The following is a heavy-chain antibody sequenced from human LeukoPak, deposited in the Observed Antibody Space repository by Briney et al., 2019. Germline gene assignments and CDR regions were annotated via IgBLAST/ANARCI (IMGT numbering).Heavy chain of an antibody. Sequence: GGSLRLSCAASGFTFSSYGMHWVRQAPGKGLEWVAVIWYDGSNKYYADSVKGRFIISRDNSKNTLYLQMNSLRAEDTAVYYCANARNDRDYSLDPWGQGTLVTVSS. D-gene: IGHD1-1*01. CDR3: ANARNDRDYSLDP. CDR2: IWYDGSNK. CDR1: GFTFSSYG. J-gene: IGHJ5*02. V-gene: IGHV3-33*06.